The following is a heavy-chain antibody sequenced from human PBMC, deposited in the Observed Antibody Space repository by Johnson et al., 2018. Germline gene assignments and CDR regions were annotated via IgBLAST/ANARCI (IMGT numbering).Heavy chain of an antibody. CDR3: GSGRYYDSRGAFDI. V-gene: IGHV3-21*01. Sequence: VQLVQAGGGLVKPGGSLRLSCAASGFIFSTYSMNWVRQAPGKGLEWVSSISSSSSYIYYADSVKGRFTISRDNAKNSLYLQMNSLRAEDTAVYYCGSGRYYDSRGAFDIWGQGTMVTVSS. D-gene: IGHD3-22*01. CDR1: GFIFSTYS. CDR2: ISSSSSYI. J-gene: IGHJ3*02.